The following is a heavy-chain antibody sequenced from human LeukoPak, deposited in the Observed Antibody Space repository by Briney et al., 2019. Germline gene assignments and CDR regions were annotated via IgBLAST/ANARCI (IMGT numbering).Heavy chain of an antibody. Sequence: TSETLSLICSVSGGSINTASYYWGWIRQPPGKGLELIGNFYYTGSTFYNSSLQSRVTISVDTSKNQFSLKLTSVTATDTSVYYCAGMKATGTSRCYMDVWGKGTTVTASS. J-gene: IGHJ6*03. D-gene: IGHD1-1*01. CDR3: AGMKATGTSRCYMDV. CDR2: FYYTGST. V-gene: IGHV4-39*01. CDR1: GGSINTASYY.